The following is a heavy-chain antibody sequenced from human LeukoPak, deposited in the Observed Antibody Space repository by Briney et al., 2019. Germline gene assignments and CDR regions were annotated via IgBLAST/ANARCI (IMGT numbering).Heavy chain of an antibody. V-gene: IGHV3-7*01. CDR3: AREATTSRPGDY. CDR2: VNQDGSET. CDR1: GFTFSNFW. D-gene: IGHD1-1*01. J-gene: IGHJ4*02. Sequence: AGGSLXLSCAASGFTFSNFWMKWVRQAPGKGLEWVANVNQDGSETHYVDSVKGRFTISRDNAKNSLFLQLNSLRAEDTAVYYCAREATTSRPGDYWGLGTLVTVSS.